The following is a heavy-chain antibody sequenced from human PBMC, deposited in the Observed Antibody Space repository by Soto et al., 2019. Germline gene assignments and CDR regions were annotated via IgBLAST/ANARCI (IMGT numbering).Heavy chain of an antibody. CDR3: ARTGNYDFWSGYYSYFDY. D-gene: IGHD3-3*01. CDR1: GGSFSGYY. CDR2: INHSGST. V-gene: IGHV4-34*01. Sequence: SETLSLTCAVYGGSFSGYYWSWIRQPPGKGLEWIGEINHSGSTNYNPSLKSRVTISVDTSKNQFSLKLSSVTAADTAVYYCARTGNYDFWSGYYSYFDYWGQGTLVTVSS. J-gene: IGHJ4*02.